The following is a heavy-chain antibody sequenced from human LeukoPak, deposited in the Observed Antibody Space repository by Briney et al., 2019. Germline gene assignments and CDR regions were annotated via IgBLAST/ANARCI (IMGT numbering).Heavy chain of an antibody. D-gene: IGHD6-19*01. CDR2: IYSGGST. CDR1: GFTVSSNY. CDR3: ARDLGSSGWYVWFDP. V-gene: IGHV3-53*01. Sequence: GGSLRLSCAASGFTVSSNYMSWVRQAPGKGLEWVSVIYSGGSTYYADSVKGRFTISRDNSKNTLYLQMNSLRAEDTAVYYCARDLGSSGWYVWFDPWGQGTLVTVSS. J-gene: IGHJ5*02.